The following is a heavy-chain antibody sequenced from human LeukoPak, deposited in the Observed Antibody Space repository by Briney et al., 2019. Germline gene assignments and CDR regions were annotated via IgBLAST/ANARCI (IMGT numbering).Heavy chain of an antibody. Sequence: PGGSLRLSCAASGFTFSSYAMSWVRQAPGKGLEWVAVISYDGSNKYYADSVKGRFTISRDNSKNTLYLQMNSLRAEDTAVYYCAKFPSSGGYENYWGQGTLVTVSS. CDR1: GFTFSSYA. J-gene: IGHJ4*02. D-gene: IGHD5-12*01. V-gene: IGHV3-30*18. CDR3: AKFPSSGGYENY. CDR2: ISYDGSNK.